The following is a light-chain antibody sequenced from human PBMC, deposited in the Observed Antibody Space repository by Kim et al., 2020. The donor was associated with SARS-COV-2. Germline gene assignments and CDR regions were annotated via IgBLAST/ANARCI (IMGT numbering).Light chain of an antibody. V-gene: IGKV3-11*01. CDR1: QSVATD. CDR3: QQRSRPPLT. CDR2: GAS. J-gene: IGKJ4*01. Sequence: IVLTQSPATLSLSPGERATLSCRASQSVATDLAWFKQSPVHPPRLLIFGASNRATGVPARFSGSGSGTDFTLTISSLETEDFAVYYCQQRSRPPLTFGGGTKVEVK.